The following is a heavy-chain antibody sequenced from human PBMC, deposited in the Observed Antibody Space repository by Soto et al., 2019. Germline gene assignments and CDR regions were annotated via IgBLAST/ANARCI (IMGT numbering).Heavy chain of an antibody. V-gene: IGHV5-10-1*01. CDR3: ATTAQWLVHDY. D-gene: IGHD6-19*01. J-gene: IGHJ4*02. CDR2: IDPSDSYT. Sequence: PGASLKISCKCYGYSFTSYWISWVRQMPGKGLEWMGRIDPSDSYTNYSPSCQGHVTISADKSISTAYLQWSSLKASDTAMYYGATTAQWLVHDYWGQGTMVTVSS. CDR1: GYSFTSYW.